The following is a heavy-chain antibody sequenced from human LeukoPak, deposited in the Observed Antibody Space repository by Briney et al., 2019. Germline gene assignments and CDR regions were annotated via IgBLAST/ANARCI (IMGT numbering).Heavy chain of an antibody. CDR1: GGTFSSYA. Sequence: ASVKVSCKASGGTFSSYAISWVRQAPGQGLERMGGIIPIFGTANYAQKFQGRVTITADKSTGTAYMELSSLRSEDTAVYYCARSYQQEEYGMDVWGKGTTVTVSS. D-gene: IGHD2-2*01. CDR2: IIPIFGTA. CDR3: ARSYQQEEYGMDV. V-gene: IGHV1-69*06. J-gene: IGHJ6*04.